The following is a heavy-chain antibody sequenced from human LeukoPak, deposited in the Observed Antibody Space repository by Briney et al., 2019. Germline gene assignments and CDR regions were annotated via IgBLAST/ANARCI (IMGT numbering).Heavy chain of an antibody. CDR3: ARPRITMVQFDY. D-gene: IGHD3-10*01. CDR1: GYTFTSYY. CDR2: INPNSGGT. V-gene: IGHV1-2*02. Sequence: GASVKVSCKASGYTFTSYYMHWVRQAPGQGLEWMGWINPNSGGTNYAQKFQGRVTMTRDTSISTAYMELSRLRSDDTAVYYCARPRITMVQFDYWGQGTLVTVSS. J-gene: IGHJ4*02.